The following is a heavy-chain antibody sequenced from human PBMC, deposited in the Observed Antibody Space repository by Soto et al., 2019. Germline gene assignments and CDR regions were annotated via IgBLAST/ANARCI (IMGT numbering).Heavy chain of an antibody. Sequence: SETLSLTCTVSGGSISSSSYYWGWIRQPPGKGLEWIGNIYYSGSTNYNPSLKSRVTISVDTSKHQFSLKLSSVTAADTAVYYCARVYGDYLDFWGQGTLVTSPQ. CDR3: ARVYGDYLDF. CDR2: IYYSGST. D-gene: IGHD4-17*01. V-gene: IGHV4-39*07. CDR1: GGSISSSSYY. J-gene: IGHJ4*02.